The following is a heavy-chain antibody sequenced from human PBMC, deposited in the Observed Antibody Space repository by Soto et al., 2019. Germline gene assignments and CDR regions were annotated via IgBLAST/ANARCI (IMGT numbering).Heavy chain of an antibody. V-gene: IGHV4-59*08. CDR1: GGSISSYY. Sequence: PSETLSLTCTVSGGSISSYYWSWIRQPPGKVLVCIGYIYYSGSTNYNPSLKSRVTISVDTSKNQFSLKLSSVTAADTAVYYCAGTVTIFGVVIKGKFDYWGQGTLVTVSS. CDR3: AGTVTIFGVVIKGKFDY. D-gene: IGHD3-3*01. CDR2: IYYSGST. J-gene: IGHJ4*02.